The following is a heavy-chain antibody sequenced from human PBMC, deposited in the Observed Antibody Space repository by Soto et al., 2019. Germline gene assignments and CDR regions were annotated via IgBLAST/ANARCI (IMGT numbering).Heavy chain of an antibody. CDR3: ARTPVYGRLPFDY. D-gene: IGHD3-10*01. Sequence: SETLSLTCAVYGGSFSGYYWSWIRQPPAKGLEWIGEINHSGSTNYNPSLKSRVTISVDTSKNQFSLKLSSVTAADTAVYYCARTPVYGRLPFDYWGQGTLVTVPQ. J-gene: IGHJ4*02. CDR2: INHSGST. V-gene: IGHV4-34*01. CDR1: GGSFSGYY.